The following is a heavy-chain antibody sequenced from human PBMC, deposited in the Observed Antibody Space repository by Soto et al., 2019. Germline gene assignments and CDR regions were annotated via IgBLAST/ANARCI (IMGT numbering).Heavy chain of an antibody. CDR3: VLLGVFDH. J-gene: IGHJ4*02. CDR1: GYTFTSYN. Sequence: ASVKVSCKASGYTFTSYNINWVRQAPGQGLEWVAGSNSNSGNPDHAQKFQGRLTVTRDTSISTAYMELSSLRSDDTAVYYCVLLGVFDHWGPGXLVTVSS. V-gene: IGHV1-8*01. CDR2: SNSNSGNP. D-gene: IGHD3-3*01.